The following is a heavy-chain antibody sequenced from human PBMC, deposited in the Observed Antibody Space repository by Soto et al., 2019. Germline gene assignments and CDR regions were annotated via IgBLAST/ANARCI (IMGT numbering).Heavy chain of an antibody. CDR1: GFTFSSYA. CDR2: ISGSGGST. V-gene: IGHV3-23*01. Sequence: GSLRLSCAASGFTFSSYAMSWVRQAPGKGLEWVSAISGSGGSTYYADSVKGRFTISRDNSKNTLYLQMNSLRAEDTAVYYCAKRITMIVVVPPYGMDVWGQGTTVTVS. D-gene: IGHD3-22*01. CDR3: AKRITMIVVVPPYGMDV. J-gene: IGHJ6*02.